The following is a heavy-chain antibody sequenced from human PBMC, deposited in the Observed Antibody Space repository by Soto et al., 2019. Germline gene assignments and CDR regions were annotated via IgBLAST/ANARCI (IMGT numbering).Heavy chain of an antibody. J-gene: IGHJ6*02. V-gene: IGHV3-30-3*01. D-gene: IGHD2-2*01. CDR2: ISYDGSNK. CDR1: GFTFSSYA. CDR3: ARDRAWVPAQSGAYYYYGMDV. Sequence: QVQLVESGGGVVQPGRSLRLSCAASGFTFSSYAMHWVRQAPGKGLEWVAVISYDGSNKYYADSVKGRFTISRDNSKNTLYLQMNSLRAEDTAVYYCARDRAWVPAQSGAYYYYGMDVWGQGTTSPSP.